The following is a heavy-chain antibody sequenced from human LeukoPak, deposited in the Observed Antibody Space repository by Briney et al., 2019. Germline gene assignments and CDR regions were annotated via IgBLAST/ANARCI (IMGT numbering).Heavy chain of an antibody. Sequence: PSETLSLTSTVSGGSISSGSYYWSWIRQPAGKGLEWIGRIYTSGSTNYNPSLKSRVTISVDTSKNQFSLKLSSVTAADTAVYYCARTKLIVGATTWNWFDPWGQGTLVTVSS. CDR3: ARTKLIVGATTWNWFDP. J-gene: IGHJ5*02. CDR2: IYTSGST. CDR1: GGSISSGSYY. D-gene: IGHD1-26*01. V-gene: IGHV4-61*02.